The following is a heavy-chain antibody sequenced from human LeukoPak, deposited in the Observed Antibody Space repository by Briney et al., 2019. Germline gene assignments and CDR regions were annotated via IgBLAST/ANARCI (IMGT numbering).Heavy chain of an antibody. J-gene: IGHJ4*02. D-gene: IGHD5-12*01. V-gene: IGHV4-38-2*02. CDR3: ARNDGVATFDY. Sequence: SETLSLTCTVSGYSISNGYYWGWIRRPPGKGLEWIGTTYHSGTSYYNPSLKSRVTISVDTSKSQFSLKLSSVTAADTAVYYCARNDGVATFDYWGQGTLVTVSS. CDR1: GYSISNGYY. CDR2: TYHSGTS.